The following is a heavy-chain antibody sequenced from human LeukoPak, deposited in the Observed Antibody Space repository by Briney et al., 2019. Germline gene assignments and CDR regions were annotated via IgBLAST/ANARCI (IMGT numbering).Heavy chain of an antibody. D-gene: IGHD5-18*01. Sequence: GSSVKVSCKASGGTFSSYAISWVRQAPGQGLEWMGRIIPILGIANYAQKFQGRVTITADKSTSTAYMELSSLRSEDTAVYYCARDPLRGYSYENWFDPWGQGTLVTVSS. CDR1: GGTFSSYA. V-gene: IGHV1-69*04. CDR3: ARDPLRGYSYENWFDP. J-gene: IGHJ5*02. CDR2: IIPILGIA.